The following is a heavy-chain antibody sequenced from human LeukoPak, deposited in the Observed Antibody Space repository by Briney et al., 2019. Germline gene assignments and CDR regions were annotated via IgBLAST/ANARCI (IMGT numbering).Heavy chain of an antibody. D-gene: IGHD1-1*01. V-gene: IGHV3-23*01. CDR1: GFTFSSYA. Sequence: GGSLRLSCAASGFTFSSYAMSWVRQAPGKGLEWVSAISGSGGSTYYADSVKGRFTISRDNSKNTLYLQMYSLRAEDTAVYYCAKDQSVTTYYYYYGMDVWGQGTTVTVSS. J-gene: IGHJ6*02. CDR2: ISGSGGST. CDR3: AKDQSVTTYYYYYGMDV.